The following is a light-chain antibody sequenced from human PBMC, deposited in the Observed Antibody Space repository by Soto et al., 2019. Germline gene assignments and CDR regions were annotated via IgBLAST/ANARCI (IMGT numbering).Light chain of an antibody. CDR3: QQYDNSPIT. Sequence: ENLLTQSPGTLSFSPGERDTLSWSASQSVSSSHLAWYQQKPGQAPRLLIYGASSRATGIPDRFSGTGSETDFTLTISRLEPEDFAVYYCQQYDNSPITFGQGTRLEIK. CDR2: GAS. J-gene: IGKJ5*01. V-gene: IGKV3-20*01. CDR1: QSVSSSH.